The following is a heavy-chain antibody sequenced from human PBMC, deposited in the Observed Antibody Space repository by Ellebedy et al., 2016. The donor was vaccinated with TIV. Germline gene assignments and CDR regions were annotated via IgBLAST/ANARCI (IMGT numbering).Heavy chain of an antibody. D-gene: IGHD3-10*01. V-gene: IGHV3-73*01. CDR1: GFTFSGSA. J-gene: IGHJ4*02. Sequence: GESLKISCAASGFTFSGSAMHWVRQASGKGLEWVGRIRSKANSYATAYAASVKGRFTISRDDSKNTAYLQMNSLKTEDTAVYYCTRFYGSGSYVLDYWGQGTLVTVSS. CDR2: IRSKANSYAT. CDR3: TRFYGSGSYVLDY.